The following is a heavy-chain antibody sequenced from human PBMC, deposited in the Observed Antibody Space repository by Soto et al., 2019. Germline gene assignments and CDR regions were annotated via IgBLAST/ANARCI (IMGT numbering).Heavy chain of an antibody. Sequence: SETLSLTCAVYGGSFSGYYWSWIRQPPGKGLEWIGEINHSGSTNYNPSLKSRVTISVDTSKNQFSLKLSSVTAADTAVYYCARSIVVVPAAMRFPYFDYWGQGTLVTVSS. CDR3: ARSIVVVPAAMRFPYFDY. D-gene: IGHD2-2*01. J-gene: IGHJ4*02. CDR1: GGSFSGYY. V-gene: IGHV4-34*01. CDR2: INHSGST.